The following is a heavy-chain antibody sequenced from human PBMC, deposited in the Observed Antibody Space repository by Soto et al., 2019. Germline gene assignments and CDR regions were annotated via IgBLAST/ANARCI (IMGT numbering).Heavy chain of an antibody. D-gene: IGHD5-12*01. CDR1: GFTFCSYT. CDR3: AREYSLAVAATGY. V-gene: IGHV3-30-3*01. J-gene: IGHJ4*02. Sequence: GGSLRLSCAASGFTFCSYTMHWVRQTPGKGLEWVAVISYDGSDKYYADSVTGRFTISRDNSKNTLYLQMNSLRVEDTSVYYCAREYSLAVAATGYWGQGSLVTVSS. CDR2: ISYDGSDK.